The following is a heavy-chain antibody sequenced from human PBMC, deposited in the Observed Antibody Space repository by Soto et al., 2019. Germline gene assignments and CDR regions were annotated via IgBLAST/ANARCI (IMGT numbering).Heavy chain of an antibody. CDR1: GGSFSGYY. CDR3: ARGLRQLGYCSGGSCYGRGYYYGMDV. Sequence: QVQLQKWGAGLLKPSETLSLTCAVYGGSFSGYYWSWIRQPPGKGLEWIGEINHSGSTNYNPSLKSRVTISVDTAKNQFSLKLSFVTAADTAVYYCARGLRQLGYCSGGSCYGRGYYYGMDVWGQGTTVTVSS. J-gene: IGHJ6*02. CDR2: INHSGST. V-gene: IGHV4-34*01. D-gene: IGHD2-15*01.